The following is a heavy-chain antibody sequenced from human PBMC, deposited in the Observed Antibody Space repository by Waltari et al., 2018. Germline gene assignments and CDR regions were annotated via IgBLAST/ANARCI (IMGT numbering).Heavy chain of an antibody. J-gene: IGHJ2*01. V-gene: IGHV4-59*01. Sequence: QVQLQESGPGLVKPSETRSLTCTVSGGSISSYYWSWIGQPPGKGLEWIGYIYYSGSTNYNPALKSRVTISVDPSKNQFSLKRISVTAADTAVYYCARDGYYDFWSGYSSWYFDLWGRGTLVTVSS. CDR1: GGSISSYY. D-gene: IGHD3-3*01. CDR3: ARDGYYDFWSGYSSWYFDL. CDR2: IYYSGST.